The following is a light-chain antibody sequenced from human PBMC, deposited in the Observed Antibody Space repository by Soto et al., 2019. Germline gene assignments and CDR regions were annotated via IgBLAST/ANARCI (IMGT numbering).Light chain of an antibody. J-gene: IGLJ1*01. V-gene: IGLV1-44*01. CDR3: ASWDDSLNGRYV. CDR2: GDD. CDR1: SSNIANNT. Sequence: QSVLTQPPSASGTPGQRVTISCSGSSSNIANNTVNWYQQLPGAAPKLLIYGDDQRPPGVPDRFSGSKSGTSASLAISGLQSEDEADYSCASWDDSLNGRYVFGTGTKLTVL.